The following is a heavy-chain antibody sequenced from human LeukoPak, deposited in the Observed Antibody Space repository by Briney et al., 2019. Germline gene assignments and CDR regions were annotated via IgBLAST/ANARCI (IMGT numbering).Heavy chain of an antibody. D-gene: IGHD3-10*01. J-gene: IGHJ6*02. Sequence: SETLSLTCTVSGGSISTYCWSWLRQPPGKGLEWIVYFSYSGSTNYNPSLKSRVTISLDTSKNQFSLQLTSVTAADTAVYSCARGYGSGSYSYYYGMDVWGQGTTVTVSS. CDR2: FSYSGST. CDR1: GGSISTYC. V-gene: IGHV4-59*08. CDR3: ARGYGSGSYSYYYGMDV.